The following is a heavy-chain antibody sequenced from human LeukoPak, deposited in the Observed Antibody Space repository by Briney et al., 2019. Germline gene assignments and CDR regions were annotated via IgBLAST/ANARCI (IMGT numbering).Heavy chain of an antibody. D-gene: IGHD3-3*01. V-gene: IGHV1-18*01. Sequence: ASVKVSCKASGYTFTSYGISWVRQAPGQGLEWMGWISAYNGNTNYAQELQGRVTMTTDTSTSTAYMELRSLRSDDTAVYYCARATADFWSGYPTGYWGQGTLVTVSS. CDR1: GYTFTSYG. CDR2: ISAYNGNT. J-gene: IGHJ4*02. CDR3: ARATADFWSGYPTGY.